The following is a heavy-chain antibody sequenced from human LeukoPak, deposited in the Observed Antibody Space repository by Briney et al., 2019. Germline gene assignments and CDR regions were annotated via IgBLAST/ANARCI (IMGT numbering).Heavy chain of an antibody. D-gene: IGHD2-2*01. J-gene: IGHJ4*02. V-gene: IGHV3-53*01. CDR3: GRGGGVVVPAAFDY. Sequence: GGSLRLSCAASGFTVSSNYMSWVRQASGKGLEWVSVIYSGGSTYYADSVKGRFTTSRDNSKNKLYLQMNSRKAEDTAVDYCGRGGGVVVPAAFDYWGQGTLVTVSS. CDR1: GFTVSSNY. CDR2: IYSGGST.